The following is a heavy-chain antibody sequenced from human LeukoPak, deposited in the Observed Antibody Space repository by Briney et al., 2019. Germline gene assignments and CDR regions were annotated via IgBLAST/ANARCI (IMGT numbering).Heavy chain of an antibody. V-gene: IGHV3-49*04. D-gene: IGHD2-21*02. J-gene: IGHJ3*02. Sequence: GGSLRLSCTASGFTLGDYAMSWVRQAPGKGLEWVGFIRSKAYGGTTEYAASVKGRFTISRDDSKGIAYLQMNSLKTEDTAVYYCTREGAYCGGDCYNDAFDIWGQGTMVTVSS. CDR2: IRSKAYGGTT. CDR3: TREGAYCGGDCYNDAFDI. CDR1: GFTLGDYA.